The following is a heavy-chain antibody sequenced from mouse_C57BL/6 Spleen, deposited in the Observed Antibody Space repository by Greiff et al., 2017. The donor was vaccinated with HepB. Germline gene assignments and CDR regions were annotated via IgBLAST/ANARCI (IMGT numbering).Heavy chain of an antibody. CDR1: GYTFTDYN. D-gene: IGHD1-1*01. Sequence: EVQLQESGPELVKPGASVKIPCKASGYTFTDYNMDWVKQSHGKSLEWIGDINPNNGGTIYNQKFKGKATLTVDKSSSTAYMELRSLTSEDTAVYYSARRYYYYGSSPFDYWGQGTTLTVSS. CDR3: ARRYYYYGSSPFDY. V-gene: IGHV1-18*01. J-gene: IGHJ2*01. CDR2: INPNNGGT.